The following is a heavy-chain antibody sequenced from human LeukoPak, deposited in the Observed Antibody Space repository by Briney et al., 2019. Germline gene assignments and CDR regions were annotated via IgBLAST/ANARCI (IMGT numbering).Heavy chain of an antibody. CDR2: ISYDGNNK. Sequence: PGRSLRLSCAASGFTFSSYAMHWVRPAPGKGLEWVAVISYDGNNKYYADSVKGRFTISRDNSKNTLYLQMNSLRAEDTAVYYCAKPNSNSFDWGQGSLVTVSS. CDR3: AKPNSNSFD. V-gene: IGHV3-30-3*02. D-gene: IGHD6-6*01. CDR1: GFTFSSYA. J-gene: IGHJ4*02.